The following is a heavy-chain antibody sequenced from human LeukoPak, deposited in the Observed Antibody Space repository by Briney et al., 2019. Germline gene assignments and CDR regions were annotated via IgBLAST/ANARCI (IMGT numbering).Heavy chain of an antibody. CDR3: ARDFAREFTIDY. J-gene: IGHJ4*02. Sequence: PGGSLRLSCAASGFTVSSNYMSWVRQAPGRGLQWVSYISSSSNIIYYADSVKGRFTISRDNAKNSLFLQMNSLRAEDTAVYYCARDFAREFTIDYWGQGTLVTVSS. D-gene: IGHD3-10*01. V-gene: IGHV3-48*01. CDR2: ISSSSNII. CDR1: GFTVSSNY.